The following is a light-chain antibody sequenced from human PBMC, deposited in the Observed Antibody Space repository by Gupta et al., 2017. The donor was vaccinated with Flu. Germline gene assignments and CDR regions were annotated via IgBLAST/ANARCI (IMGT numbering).Light chain of an antibody. Sequence: EIVLPLSPGTLSLYPGERATLSCRASQSVSSTHLAWYQQKPGQAPRLLIYGTSSSATGIPDRCSGSGSGTDFTLTISSLEPEDLAVYYCQCESTSPWTFGQGTKVEIK. CDR3: QCESTSPWT. CDR1: QSVSSTH. CDR2: GTS. J-gene: IGKJ1*01. V-gene: IGKV3-20*01.